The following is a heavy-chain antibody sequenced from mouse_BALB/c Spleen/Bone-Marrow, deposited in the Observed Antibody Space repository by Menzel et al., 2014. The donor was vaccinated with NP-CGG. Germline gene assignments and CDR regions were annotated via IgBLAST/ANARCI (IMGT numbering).Heavy chain of an antibody. Sequence: EVQGVESGGGLVQPGGSRKLSCAASGFTFSSFGMHWVRQAPEKGLEWVAYISNGSSTIYYADTVKGRFTISRDNPKNTQFLQMTSLRSEDTAMYYCARKGAMITHYYAMDYWGQGTSVTVSS. CDR3: ARKGAMITHYYAMDY. V-gene: IGHV5-17*02. CDR2: ISNGSSTI. CDR1: GFTFSSFG. D-gene: IGHD2-4*01. J-gene: IGHJ4*01.